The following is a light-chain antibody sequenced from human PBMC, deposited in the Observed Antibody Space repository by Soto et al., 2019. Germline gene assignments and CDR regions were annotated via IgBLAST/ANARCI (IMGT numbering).Light chain of an antibody. CDR2: EVS. CDR3: NSYTSMSTLV. J-gene: IGLJ2*01. V-gene: IGLV2-14*01. Sequence: QSALTQPASVSGSPGQSITISCTGTSGDVGGFNYVSWYQQYPGKAPKLIIYEVSNRPSGVSNRFSGSKSGNTASLTISGLQAEDEADYCCNSYTSMSTLVFGGGTKLTVL. CDR1: SGDVGGFNY.